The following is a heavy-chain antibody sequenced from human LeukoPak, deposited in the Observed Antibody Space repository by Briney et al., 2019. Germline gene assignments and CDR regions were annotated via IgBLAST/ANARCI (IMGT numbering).Heavy chain of an antibody. V-gene: IGHV1-2*02. CDR1: GGTFSSFA. CDR2: INPNSGGT. Sequence: ASVKVSCKASGGTFSSFAISWVRQAPGQGLEWMGWINPNSGGTNYAQKFQGRVTMTRDTSISTAYMELSRLRSDDTAVYYCARDLPAAATSYYYYGMDVWGQGTTVTVSS. J-gene: IGHJ6*02. CDR3: ARDLPAAATSYYYYGMDV. D-gene: IGHD2-2*01.